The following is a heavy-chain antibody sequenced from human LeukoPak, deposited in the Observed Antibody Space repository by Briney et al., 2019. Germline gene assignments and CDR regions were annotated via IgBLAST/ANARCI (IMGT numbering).Heavy chain of an antibody. J-gene: IGHJ6*03. CDR2: MNPNSGNT. Sequence: ASVKVSCKASGYTFASYDINWVRQATGQGLEWMGWMNPNSGNTGYAQKFQGRATITRNTSISTAYMELSSLRSEDTAVYYCARASPWNYDYYYYMDVWGKGTTVTVSS. V-gene: IGHV1-8*03. D-gene: IGHD1-1*01. CDR1: GYTFASYD. CDR3: ARASPWNYDYYYYMDV.